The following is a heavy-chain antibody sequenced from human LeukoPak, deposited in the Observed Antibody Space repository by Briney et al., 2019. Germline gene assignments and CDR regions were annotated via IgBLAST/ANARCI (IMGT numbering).Heavy chain of an antibody. J-gene: IGHJ4*02. V-gene: IGHV3-66*01. CDR1: GFTFSSYW. CDR3: AGLRGFDY. CDR2: IYSGDTT. Sequence: PGGSLRLSCAASGFTFSSYWMHWIRHAPGKGLVWVSVIYSGDTTEYADSVKGRSTISRDNSKNTLYLQMNSLRAEDTAVYYCAGLRGFDYWGQGTLVTVSS.